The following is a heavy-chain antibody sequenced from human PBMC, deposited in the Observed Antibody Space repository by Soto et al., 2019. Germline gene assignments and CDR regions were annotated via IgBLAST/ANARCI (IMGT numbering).Heavy chain of an antibody. CDR3: AKEMFPRTVLDSSSSWGDY. Sequence: QVQLVESGGGVVQPGKSLRLSCAASGFTLRSYGMHWVRQAPGKGLEWLAVISYDESHKYYADSVKGRFTISRDTSKNALYLQRYSLRAEDTAVYYCAKEMFPRTVLDSSSSWGDYWGQGTAVTVSS. J-gene: IGHJ4*02. CDR1: GFTLRSYG. V-gene: IGHV3-30*18. D-gene: IGHD6-6*01. CDR2: ISYDESHK.